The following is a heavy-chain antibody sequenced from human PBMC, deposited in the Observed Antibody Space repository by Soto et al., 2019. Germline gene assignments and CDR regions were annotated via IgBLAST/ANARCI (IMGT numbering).Heavy chain of an antibody. J-gene: IGHJ3*02. CDR3: AREYSGYDSDAFDI. V-gene: IGHV4-59*01. CDR1: GGSISSYY. Sequence: PSETLSLTCTVSGGSISSYYWSWIRQPPGKGLEWIGYIYYSGSTNYNPSLKSRVTISVDTSKNQFSLKLSSVTAADTAVYYCAREYSGYDSDAFDIWGQGTMVTVSS. CDR2: IYYSGST. D-gene: IGHD5-12*01.